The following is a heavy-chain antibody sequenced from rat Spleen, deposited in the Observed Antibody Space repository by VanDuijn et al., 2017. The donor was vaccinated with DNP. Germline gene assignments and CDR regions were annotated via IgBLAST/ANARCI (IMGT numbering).Heavy chain of an antibody. CDR2: ISYSGST. Sequence: EVQLQESGPGLVKPSQSLSLTCSVTGYSITSNYWGWIRKFPGNKMEWIGHISYSGSTGFNPSLKSRVSITRDTSKNQFFLQLNSVTTEDTATYYCARQDPLLLTLFTYWGQGTLVTVSS. CDR3: ARQDPLLLTLFTY. CDR1: GYSITSNY. J-gene: IGHJ3*01. V-gene: IGHV3-1*01. D-gene: IGHD1-1*01.